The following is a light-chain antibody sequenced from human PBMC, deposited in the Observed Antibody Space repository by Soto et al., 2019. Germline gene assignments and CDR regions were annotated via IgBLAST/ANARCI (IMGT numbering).Light chain of an antibody. CDR2: EVN. CDR1: SSDVGGYNY. CDR3: SSYTSSSTGV. Sequence: ALTQPASVSGSPGQSITISCTGTSSDVGGYNYVSWYQQHPGKAPKLMIYEVNYRPSGVSNRFSGSKSGNTASLTISGLQAEDEADYYCSSYTSSSTGVFGTGTKVTVL. V-gene: IGLV2-14*01. J-gene: IGLJ1*01.